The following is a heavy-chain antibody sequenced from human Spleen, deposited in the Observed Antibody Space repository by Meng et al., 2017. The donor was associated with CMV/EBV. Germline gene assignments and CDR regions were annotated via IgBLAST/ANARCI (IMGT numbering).Heavy chain of an antibody. D-gene: IGHD2/OR15-2a*01. J-gene: IGHJ4*02. V-gene: IGHV3-15*01. CDR2: IKSQADGGTT. CDR3: STDNGYYIVDDY. CDR1: GFKFRNAW. Sequence: ASGFKFRNAWMSWVRQAPGKGLEWVGRIKSQADGGTTDYGAPVKGRFTISRDDSKKTLYLQMNSLKTEDTAVYYCSTDNGYYIVDDYWGQGTLVTVSS.